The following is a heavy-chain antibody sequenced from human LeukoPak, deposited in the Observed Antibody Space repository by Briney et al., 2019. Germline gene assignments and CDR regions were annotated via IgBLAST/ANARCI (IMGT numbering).Heavy chain of an antibody. CDR2: IYTSGYT. D-gene: IGHD3-22*01. Sequence: PSETLSLTCTVSGDSVSTYYLNWVRQPAGKGLEWIGRIYTSGYTNYSPALKSRVTTTVYTSKNQFSLKVSSVTAADTAMYYCARASDYAFDYWGQGTLVTVSS. V-gene: IGHV4-4*07. CDR3: ARASDYAFDY. J-gene: IGHJ4*02. CDR1: GDSVSTYY.